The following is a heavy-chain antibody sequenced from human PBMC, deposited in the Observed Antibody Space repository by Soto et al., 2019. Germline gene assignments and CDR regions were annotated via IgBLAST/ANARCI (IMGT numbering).Heavy chain of an antibody. Sequence: QVQLQESGPGLVKPSETLSITCTVSDSGGSVSTGVHYWSWIRQPPGKGLEWIGYIYYSGSTNYNPSLKSRVTISVDTSKNQFSLKLTSVTAADTSVYYCARGYYTSWYWFDRWVRGTLVTVSS. CDR2: IYYSGST. D-gene: IGHD6-13*01. J-gene: IGHJ2*01. CDR1: DSGGSVSTGVHY. CDR3: ARGYYTSWYWFDR. V-gene: IGHV4-61*08.